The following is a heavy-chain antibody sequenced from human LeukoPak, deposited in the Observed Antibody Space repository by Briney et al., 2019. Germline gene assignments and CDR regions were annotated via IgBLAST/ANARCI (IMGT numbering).Heavy chain of an antibody. J-gene: IGHJ1*01. CDR3: ARDRYYDSSGYYNYFQH. D-gene: IGHD3-22*01. Sequence: PGGSLRPSCAASGFTFSSSSMNWVRQAPGKGLEWVSSISSSSSYIYYADSVKGRFTISRDNAKDSLYLQMNSLRAEDTAVYYCARDRYYDSSGYYNYFQHWGQGTLVTVSS. V-gene: IGHV3-21*01. CDR1: GFTFSSSS. CDR2: ISSSSSYI.